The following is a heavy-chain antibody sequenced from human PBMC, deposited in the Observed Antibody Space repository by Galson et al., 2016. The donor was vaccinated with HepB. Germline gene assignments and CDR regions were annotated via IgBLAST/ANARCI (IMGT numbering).Heavy chain of an antibody. D-gene: IGHD3-22*01. CDR2: IIPIFDTI. J-gene: IGHJ3*02. V-gene: IGHV1-69*13. CDR3: ARANHLGYDSIPFDI. Sequence: SVKVSCKASEGTFNTYAISWVRQAPGQGLEWMGGIIPIFDTINYAQKFQDRVTITADESAGTAYMELSSLRSEDTAVYYCARANHLGYDSIPFDIWGQGTLVTVSS. CDR1: EGTFNTYA.